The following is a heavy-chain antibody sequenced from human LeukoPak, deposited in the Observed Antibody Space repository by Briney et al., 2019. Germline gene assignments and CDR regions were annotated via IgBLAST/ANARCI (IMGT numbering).Heavy chain of an antibody. CDR1: GYSSSSYC. CDR3: ARTDCGSGSPLGY. D-gene: IGHD3-10*01. V-gene: IGHV5-51*01. CDR2: IYPGDSDT. Sequence: GESLKISCKGSGYSSSSYCIAWVRQMPGKGLEWMGIIYPGDSDTRYSPSFQGQVTISADKSINTGYLQWTSLKASDTAMYYCARTDCGSGSPLGYWGQGTLVTVSS. J-gene: IGHJ4*02.